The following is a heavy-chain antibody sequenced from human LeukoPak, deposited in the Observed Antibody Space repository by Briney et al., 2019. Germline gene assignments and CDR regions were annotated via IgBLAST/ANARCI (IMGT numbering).Heavy chain of an antibody. CDR1: GGSISSSSYY. CDR3: ARDKGAIAVAGRVSSGVDY. D-gene: IGHD6-19*01. J-gene: IGHJ4*02. CDR2: IYYSGST. Sequence: PSETLSLTCTVSGGSISSSSYYWGWIRQPPGKGLEWIGSIYYSGSTYYNPSLKSRVTISVDTSKNQFSLKLSSVTAADTAVYYCARDKGAIAVAGRVSSGVDYWGQGTLVTVSS. V-gene: IGHV4-39*07.